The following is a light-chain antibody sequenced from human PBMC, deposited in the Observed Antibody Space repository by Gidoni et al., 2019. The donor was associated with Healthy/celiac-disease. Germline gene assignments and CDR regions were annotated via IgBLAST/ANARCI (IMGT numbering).Light chain of an antibody. Sequence: EIVLTQSPGTLSLSPGERATLSCRARQSVSSSYLAWYQQKPGQAPRLLIYGASSRETGITDRFSGSGSGTDFTLTISRLEPEDFAVYYCQQYGSSPWTFGQGTKVEIK. V-gene: IGKV3-20*01. CDR1: QSVSSSY. CDR3: QQYGSSPWT. J-gene: IGKJ1*01. CDR2: GAS.